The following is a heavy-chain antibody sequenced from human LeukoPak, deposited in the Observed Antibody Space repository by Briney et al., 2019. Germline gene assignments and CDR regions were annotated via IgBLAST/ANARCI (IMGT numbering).Heavy chain of an antibody. Sequence: GGSLRLSCAASGFTFSTYSMNWVRQAPGKGLEWVSSTSSSSSYIFYADSVKGRFTISRDNANNSLYLQMNSLRAEDTAVYYRAREISGYQQLDYWGQGTLVTVSS. D-gene: IGHD5-12*01. V-gene: IGHV3-21*01. CDR1: GFTFSTYS. J-gene: IGHJ4*02. CDR2: TSSSSSYI. CDR3: AREISGYQQLDY.